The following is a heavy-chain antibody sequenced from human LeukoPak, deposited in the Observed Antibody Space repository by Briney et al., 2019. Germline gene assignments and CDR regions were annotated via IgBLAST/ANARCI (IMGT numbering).Heavy chain of an antibody. V-gene: IGHV4-34*01. CDR3: ARGQVEMATTYAFDI. CDR1: GGSFSCYY. D-gene: IGHD5-24*01. Sequence: SETLSLTCAVYGGSFSCYYWSWIRPPPGKGLEWIGEINHSGSTNYNPSLKSRVTISVDTSKNQFSLKLSSVTAADTAVYYCARGQVEMATTYAFDIWGQGTMVTVSS. J-gene: IGHJ3*02. CDR2: INHSGST.